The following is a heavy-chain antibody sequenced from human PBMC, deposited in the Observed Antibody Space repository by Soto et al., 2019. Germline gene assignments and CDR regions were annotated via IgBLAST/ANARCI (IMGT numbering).Heavy chain of an antibody. CDR3: ARVSRGVYYDFWSGLYGMDV. CDR1: GGSISSYY. J-gene: IGHJ6*02. CDR2: IYYSGST. Sequence: PSETLSLTCTVSGGSISSYYWSWIRQPPGKGLEWIGYIYYSGSTNYNPSLKSRVTISVDTSKNQFSLKLSSVTAADTAVYYCARVSRGVYYDFWSGLYGMDVWGQGTTVTVSS. D-gene: IGHD3-3*01. V-gene: IGHV4-59*01.